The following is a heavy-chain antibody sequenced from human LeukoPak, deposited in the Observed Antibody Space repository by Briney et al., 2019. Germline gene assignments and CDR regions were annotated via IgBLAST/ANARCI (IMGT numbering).Heavy chain of an antibody. CDR3: ARDQGYYGSGSYYGGEFDY. CDR1: GFTFSSYW. V-gene: IGHV3-7*01. Sequence: GGSLRLSCAASGFTFSSYWMSWVRQAPGEGLEWVANIKQDGSEKYYVDSVKGRFTISRDNAKNSLYLQMNSLRAEDTAVYYCARDQGYYGSGSYYGGEFDYWGQGTLVTVSS. D-gene: IGHD3-10*01. CDR2: IKQDGSEK. J-gene: IGHJ4*02.